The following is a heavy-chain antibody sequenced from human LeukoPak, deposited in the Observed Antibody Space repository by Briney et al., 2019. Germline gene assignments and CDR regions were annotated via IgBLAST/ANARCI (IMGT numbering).Heavy chain of an antibody. CDR2: ISWNSGSI. V-gene: IGHV3-9*01. CDR3: ARSGYSSTWYLQNFELDY. J-gene: IGHJ4*02. D-gene: IGHD2-2*01. CDR1: GFTLDDYA. Sequence: GGSLRLSCAASGFTLDDYAMHWVRQAPGKGLEWVSGISWNSGSIGYADSVKGRFTISRDNAKNSLYLQMNSLRAEDTAVYFCARSGYSSTWYLQNFELDYWGQGTLVTVSS.